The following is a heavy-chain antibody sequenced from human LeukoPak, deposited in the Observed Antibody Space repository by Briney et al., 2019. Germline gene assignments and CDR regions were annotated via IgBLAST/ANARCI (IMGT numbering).Heavy chain of an antibody. J-gene: IGHJ4*02. CDR1: GFTFSAYW. CDR3: ARGPYSSNWYVDY. Sequence: PGGSLRLSCAASGFTFSAYWMHWVRQVPGKGLLWVSRINGDGSTTNYAESVKGRFVISRDNAKNTVYLQMNSLRAEDTAVYYCARGPYSSNWYVDYWGQGTLVTVAS. V-gene: IGHV3-74*01. D-gene: IGHD6-13*01. CDR2: INGDGSTT.